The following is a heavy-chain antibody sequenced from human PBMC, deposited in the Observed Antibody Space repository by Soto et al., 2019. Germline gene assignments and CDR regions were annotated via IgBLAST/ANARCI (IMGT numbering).Heavy chain of an antibody. CDR2: ISSSSSYI. J-gene: IGHJ4*02. Sequence: GGSLRLSCAASGFTFSSYSMNWVRQAPGKGLEWVSSISSSSSYIYYADSVKGRFTISRDNAKNSLYLQMNSLRAEDTAVYYCAKDVPVIAVADPFDYWGQGTLVTVSS. D-gene: IGHD6-19*01. V-gene: IGHV3-21*01. CDR3: AKDVPVIAVADPFDY. CDR1: GFTFSSYS.